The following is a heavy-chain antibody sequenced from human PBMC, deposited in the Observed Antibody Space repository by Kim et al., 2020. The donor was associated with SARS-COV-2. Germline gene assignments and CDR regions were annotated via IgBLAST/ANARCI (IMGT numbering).Heavy chain of an antibody. J-gene: IGHJ2*01. D-gene: IGHD2-15*01. Sequence: GGSLRLSCAASGFTFGTYDMHWVRQAPGRGLEWVSGIISSGGSTYYADSAKGRFTISRDNFKNTVYLQLSSLRAEDRAVYYCAKYCISASCTGRYFDLWGRGTPVTVSS. CDR3: AKYCISASCTGRYFDL. CDR2: IISSGGST. V-gene: IGHV3-23*01. CDR1: GFTFGTYD.